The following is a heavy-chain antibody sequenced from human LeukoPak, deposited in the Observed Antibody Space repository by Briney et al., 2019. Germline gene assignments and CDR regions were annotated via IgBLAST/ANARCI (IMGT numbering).Heavy chain of an antibody. CDR1: GFTFSSYA. J-gene: IGHJ4*02. CDR2: ISYDGSSK. V-gene: IGHV3-30-3*01. CDR3: ARDGGLGYSSSWYEGSFDY. Sequence: GRSLRLSCAASGFTFSSYAMHWVRQAPGKGLEWVAVISYDGSSKYYADSVKGRFTISRDNSKNTLYLQMNSLRAEDTAVYYCARDGGLGYSSSWYEGSFDYWGQGTLVTVSS. D-gene: IGHD6-13*01.